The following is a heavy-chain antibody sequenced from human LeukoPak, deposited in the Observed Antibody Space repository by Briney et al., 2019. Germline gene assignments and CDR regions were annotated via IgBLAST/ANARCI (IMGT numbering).Heavy chain of an antibody. V-gene: IGHV5-51*01. J-gene: IGHJ3*02. CDR3: ARAAYYYDSSGYYYRFHAFDI. CDR1: GYSFTSYW. Sequence: GESLKISCKGSGYSFTSYWIGWVRQMPGKGLEWMGIIYPGDSDTRYSPSFQGQVTISADKSISTAYLQWSSLKASDTAMYYCARAAYYYDSSGYYYRFHAFDIWGQGPMVTVS. D-gene: IGHD3-22*01. CDR2: IYPGDSDT.